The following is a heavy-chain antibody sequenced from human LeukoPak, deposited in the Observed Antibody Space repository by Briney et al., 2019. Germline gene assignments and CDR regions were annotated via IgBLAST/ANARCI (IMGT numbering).Heavy chain of an antibody. D-gene: IGHD1-26*01. Sequence: PSETLSLTCTVSSDSFSLYYWSWIRQPAGKGLEWIGRIYTSGSTNYNPSLKSRVTMSLDASKNQFSLELNSVTPADTAVYYCARGGNYWPQWWFDPWGRGTLVSVSS. CDR1: SDSFSLYY. V-gene: IGHV4-4*07. J-gene: IGHJ5*02. CDR2: IYTSGST. CDR3: ARGGNYWPQWWFDP.